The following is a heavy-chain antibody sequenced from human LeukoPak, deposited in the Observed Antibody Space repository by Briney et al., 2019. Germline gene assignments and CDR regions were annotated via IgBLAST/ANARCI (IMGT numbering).Heavy chain of an antibody. CDR2: ISGSGGST. CDR3: AKAKFALTPTYYFDY. CDR1: GFTFSTSA. Sequence: SGGSLRLSCVGSGFTFSTSAMSWVRQAPGKGLEWVSAISGSGGSTYYADSVKGRFTISRDNSKNTLYLQMNSLRAEDTAVYYCAKAKFALTPTYYFDYWGQGTLVTVSS. V-gene: IGHV3-23*01. D-gene: IGHD3-10*01. J-gene: IGHJ4*02.